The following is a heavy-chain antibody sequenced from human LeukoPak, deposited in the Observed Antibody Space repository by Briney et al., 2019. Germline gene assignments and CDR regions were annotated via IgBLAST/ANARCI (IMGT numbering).Heavy chain of an antibody. J-gene: IGHJ4*02. V-gene: IGHV4-4*07. Sequence: SETLSLTCTVSGDSISGFYWSWIRQPAGKGLEWIGRIYTSGGTNYNPSLKSRVTMSVDTSQDQFALKLSSVTAADTAVYFCARNYYDTKNPWDWGQGTLVTVSS. D-gene: IGHD3-22*01. CDR3: ARNYYDTKNPWD. CDR2: IYTSGGT. CDR1: GDSISGFY.